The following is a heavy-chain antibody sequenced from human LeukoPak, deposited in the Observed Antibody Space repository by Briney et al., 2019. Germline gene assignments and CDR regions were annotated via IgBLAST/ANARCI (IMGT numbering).Heavy chain of an antibody. CDR3: TTGLMGYYDSSGYYLDY. J-gene: IGHJ4*02. Sequence: PGGSLRLSCAASGFTFSNAWMSWVRQAPGKGLEWVGRIKSKTDGGTTDYAAPVKGRFTISRDDSKNTLYLQMNSLKTEDTAVYYCTTGLMGYYDSSGYYLDYWGQGTLVTVSS. V-gene: IGHV3-15*01. D-gene: IGHD3-22*01. CDR2: IKSKTDGGTT. CDR1: GFTFSNAW.